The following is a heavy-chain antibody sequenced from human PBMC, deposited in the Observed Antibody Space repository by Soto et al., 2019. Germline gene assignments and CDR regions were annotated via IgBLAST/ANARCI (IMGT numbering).Heavy chain of an antibody. CDR1: GDTFAFYS. D-gene: IGHD3-10*01. J-gene: IGHJ4*02. CDR2: INPILSMS. V-gene: IGHV1-69*02. Sequence: QVQLVLSGAEVKRPGSSVKVSCKASGDTFAFYSINWVRQAPGLGLEWMGRINPILSMSNYAQRFQGRVTMTADKSTSTAYMVLNSLRSEDTGMYYCATSYGSGYRAFDYWGQGALVTVSS. CDR3: ATSYGSGYRAFDY.